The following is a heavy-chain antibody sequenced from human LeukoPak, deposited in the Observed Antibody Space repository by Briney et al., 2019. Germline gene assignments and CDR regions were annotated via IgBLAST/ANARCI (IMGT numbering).Heavy chain of an antibody. CDR2: IKSKTDGGTT. V-gene: IGHV3-15*01. CDR1: GFTFSNAW. CDR3: TTAVFYYDSSGYYSLVDY. J-gene: IGHJ4*02. D-gene: IGHD3-22*01. Sequence: SGGSLRLSCAASGFTFSNAWMSWVRQAPGKGLEWVGRIKSKTDGGTTHYAALVKGRFTISRDDSKNTLYLQMNSLKTEDTAVYYCTTAVFYYDSSGYYSLVDYWGQGTLVTVSS.